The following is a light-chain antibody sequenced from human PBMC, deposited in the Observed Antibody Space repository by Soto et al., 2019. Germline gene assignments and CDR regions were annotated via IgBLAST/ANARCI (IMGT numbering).Light chain of an antibody. Sequence: DIQMTQSPSTLSASVGDRVTITCRASQSISSWLAWYQQKPGKAPKLLIYKASSLESGVPSRFSGSGSGTEFTLTISSLQPDVFATYYCQQYNSYSPEGTFGQGTKVEIK. V-gene: IGKV1-5*03. J-gene: IGKJ1*01. CDR1: QSISSW. CDR3: QQYNSYSPEGT. CDR2: KAS.